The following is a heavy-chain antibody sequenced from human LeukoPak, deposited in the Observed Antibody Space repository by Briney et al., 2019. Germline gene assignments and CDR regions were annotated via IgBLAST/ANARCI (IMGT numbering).Heavy chain of an antibody. J-gene: IGHJ5*02. V-gene: IGHV1-18*01. CDR3: ARSPHGGYFDWLSDWFDP. Sequence: ASVKVSCKASGYTFTSYGISWVRQAPGQGLEGMGWISAYNGNTNYAQKLQGRVTMTTDTSTSTAYMELRSLRSDDTAVYYCARSPHGGYFDWLSDWFDPWGQGTLVTVSS. D-gene: IGHD3-9*01. CDR2: ISAYNGNT. CDR1: GYTFTSYG.